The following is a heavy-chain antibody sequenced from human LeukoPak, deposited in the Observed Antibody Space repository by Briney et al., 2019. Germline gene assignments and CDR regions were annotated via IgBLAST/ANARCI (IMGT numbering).Heavy chain of an antibody. CDR2: ITHSGGT. Sequence: SETLSLTCTVSGGSLNSYYWSWIRQPPGKGLEWIGFITHSGGTDFDSSLGGRVTISVDTSKNQFSLMLTSMTAADTAVYFCARGRISNWGFEGTLFDAWGQGVLVTVSS. D-gene: IGHD7-27*01. V-gene: IGHV4-59*01. J-gene: IGHJ4*02. CDR3: ARGRISNWGFEGTLFDA. CDR1: GGSLNSYY.